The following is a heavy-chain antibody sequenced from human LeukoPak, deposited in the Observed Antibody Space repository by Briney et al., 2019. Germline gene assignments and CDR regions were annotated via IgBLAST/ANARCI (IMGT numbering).Heavy chain of an antibody. V-gene: IGHV5-51*01. Sequence: GESLKISCKGSGYSFTTYWIGWVRQMPGKGLEWMGIIYPGDSNTRYSPSFQGPVTISADKSINHAYLPWSSLKASDTAMYYCARSTGPGFVAADWGQGTLATVSS. J-gene: IGHJ4*02. CDR2: IYPGDSNT. CDR3: ARSTGPGFVAAD. CDR1: GYSFTTYW. D-gene: IGHD3-3*01.